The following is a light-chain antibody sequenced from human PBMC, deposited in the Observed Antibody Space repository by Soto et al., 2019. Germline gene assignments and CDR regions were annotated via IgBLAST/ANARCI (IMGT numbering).Light chain of an antibody. CDR2: GAS. J-gene: IGKJ1*01. CDR3: QQYGSSPWT. Sequence: EIVLTQSPGTQSLSPGERATLSCRASQSVSSSYLAWYQQKPGQAPRLLIYGASSRATGIPDRFSGSGSGTDFTLTISRLEPEDFAVYYCQQYGSSPWTFGQGTKVHIK. V-gene: IGKV3-20*01. CDR1: QSVSSSY.